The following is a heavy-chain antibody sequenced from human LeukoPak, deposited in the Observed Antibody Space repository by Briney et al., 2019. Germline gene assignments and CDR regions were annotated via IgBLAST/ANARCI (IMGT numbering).Heavy chain of an antibody. J-gene: IGHJ4*02. CDR1: GFTFSSYA. V-gene: IGHV3-23*01. CDR2: ISGSGGST. Sequence: PGGSLRLSCAAPGFTFSSYAMSWVRQAPGKGLEWVSAISGSGGSTYYADSVKGRFTISRDNSKNTLYLQMNSLRAADTAVYYCAKDVEVLLWFGDLSYFDYWGQGTLVTVSS. D-gene: IGHD3-10*01. CDR3: AKDVEVLLWFGDLSYFDY.